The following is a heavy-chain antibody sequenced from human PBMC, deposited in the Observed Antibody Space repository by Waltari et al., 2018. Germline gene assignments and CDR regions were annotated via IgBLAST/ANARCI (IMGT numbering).Heavy chain of an antibody. J-gene: IGHJ4*02. D-gene: IGHD3-22*01. CDR1: GGTFSSYA. V-gene: IGHV1-69*12. CDR2: IIPIFGTA. CDR3: ARGSKYYYDSSGYYYLD. Sequence: QVQLVQSGAEVKKPGSSVKVSCKASGGTFSSYAISRVRQAPGQGLEWMGGIIPIFGTANYAQKFQGRVTITADESTSTAYMELSSLRSEDTAVYYCARGSKYYYDSSGYYYLDWGQGTLVTVSS.